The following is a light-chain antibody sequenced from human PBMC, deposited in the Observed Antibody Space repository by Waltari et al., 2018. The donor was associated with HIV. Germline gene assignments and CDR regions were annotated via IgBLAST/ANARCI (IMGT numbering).Light chain of an antibody. J-gene: IGLJ2*01. CDR2: NSN. CDR1: SSNIGTHE. V-gene: IGLV1-40*01. CDR3: QSSDSTLSGSV. Sequence: QSVLTQPPSVSGAPGQRVTLSCTGTSSNIGTHEVPRYPQFPGTAPRLLIYNSNNRPSGVPDRFSASKSGTSASLAITGLQADDEAYYYCQSSDSTLSGSVFGGGTKLTVL.